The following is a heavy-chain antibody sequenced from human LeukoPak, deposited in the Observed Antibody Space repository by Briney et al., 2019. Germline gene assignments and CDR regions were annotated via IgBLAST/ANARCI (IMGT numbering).Heavy chain of an antibody. CDR3: ARDEEAFYGSGIPFDY. D-gene: IGHD3-10*01. CDR1: GYTLTELS. J-gene: IGHJ4*02. CDR2: FDPEDGET. V-gene: IGHV1-24*01. Sequence: ASVKVSCKVSGYTLTELSMHWVRQAPGKGLEWMGGFDPEDGETIYAQKFQGRVTMTEDTSTDTAYMELSSLRSEDTAVYYCARDEEAFYGSGIPFDYWGQGTLVTVSS.